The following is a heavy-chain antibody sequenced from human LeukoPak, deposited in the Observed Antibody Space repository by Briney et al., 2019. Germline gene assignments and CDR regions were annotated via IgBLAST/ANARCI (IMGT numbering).Heavy chain of an antibody. CDR2: ISSGSRTV. Sequence: PGGSLRLSCVGSGFTFSSYSINWVRQAPGKGLEWVSYISSGSRTVNYAASVKGRFTISRDDAQNSLYLQMHSLRVEDTAVYYCARDPDYYGSGSYPGYFDYWGQGTLVTVSS. CDR3: ARDPDYYGSGSYPGYFDY. V-gene: IGHV3-48*01. D-gene: IGHD3-10*01. J-gene: IGHJ4*02. CDR1: GFTFSSYS.